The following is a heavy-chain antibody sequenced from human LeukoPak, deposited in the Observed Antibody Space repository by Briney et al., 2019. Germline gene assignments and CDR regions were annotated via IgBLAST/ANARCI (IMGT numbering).Heavy chain of an antibody. V-gene: IGHV4-34*01. J-gene: IGHJ6*02. D-gene: IGHD6-13*01. CDR2: INHSGST. CDR1: GGSFSGYY. Sequence: SETLSLTCAVYGGSFSGYYWSWIRQPPGKGLEWIGEINHSGSTNYNPSLKSRVTISVDTSKNQFSLKLSSVTAADTAVYYCARATSRIARMYYYYGMDVWGQGATVTVSS. CDR3: ARATSRIARMYYYYGMDV.